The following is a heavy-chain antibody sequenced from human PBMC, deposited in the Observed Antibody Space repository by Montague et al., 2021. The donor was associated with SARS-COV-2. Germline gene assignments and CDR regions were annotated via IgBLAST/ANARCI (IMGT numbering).Heavy chain of an antibody. J-gene: IGHJ5*02. Sequence: TLSLTCTVSGGSISSGGYYWSWIRQHLGKGLEWIGYIYYSGSTYYNPSLKSRVTISVDTSKNQFSLKLSSVTAADTAVYYCARATRSIVVLNWFDPWVQGTLVTVSS. CDR1: GGSISSGGYY. CDR3: ARATRSIVVLNWFDP. CDR2: IYYSGST. D-gene: IGHD3-22*01. V-gene: IGHV4-31*03.